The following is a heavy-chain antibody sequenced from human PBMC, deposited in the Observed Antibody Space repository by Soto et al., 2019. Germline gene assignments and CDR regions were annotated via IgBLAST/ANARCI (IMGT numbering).Heavy chain of an antibody. D-gene: IGHD3-16*01. CDR1: GFTLRSYG. J-gene: IGHJ4*02. CDR2: ISGSGRFT. V-gene: IGHV3-23*01. CDR3: XXXXXXXXXXEXLIRHFDY. Sequence: EVQVLETGGGLVQPGGSLRLSCAASGFTLRSYGMSWVRQAPGEGLEWVSSISGSGRFTYYAESVKGRFTISRDNSQNTLYLEXXXLXXXXTXXXXXXXXXXXXXXXEXLIRHFDYWGQGTLVTVSS.